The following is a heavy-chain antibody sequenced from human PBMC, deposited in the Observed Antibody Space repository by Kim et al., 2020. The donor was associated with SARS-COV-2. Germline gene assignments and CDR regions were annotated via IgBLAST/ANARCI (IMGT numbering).Heavy chain of an antibody. CDR1: GYTSSSYY. CDR3: ARSGMDV. V-gene: IGHV1-46*01. CDR2: SYPSGGST. Sequence: ASVKVSCKASGYTSSSYYMHWVRQAPGQGLEWMGMSYPSGGSTSYAQKFQGRVTMTRDTSTSTVYMELSSLRSEDTAVYYCARSGMDVWGQGTMVTVSS. J-gene: IGHJ6*02.